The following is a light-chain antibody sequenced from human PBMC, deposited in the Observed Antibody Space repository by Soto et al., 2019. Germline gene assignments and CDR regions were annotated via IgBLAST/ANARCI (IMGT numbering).Light chain of an antibody. V-gene: IGLV2-14*03. CDR1: SSDVGAYDY. J-gene: IGLJ1*01. Sequence: QSSLTQPASVSGSPGQSITISCTGTSSDVGAYDYVSWYQQHPDKAPKLMIYEVSNRPSGVSNRFSGSKSVNTATLTISGLQAEDEADYYCSSYISSSTRVFGTGTKVTV. CDR2: EVS. CDR3: SSYISSSTRV.